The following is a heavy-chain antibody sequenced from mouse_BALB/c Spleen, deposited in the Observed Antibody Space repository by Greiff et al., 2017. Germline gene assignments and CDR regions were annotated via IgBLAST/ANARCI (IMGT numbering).Heavy chain of an antibody. CDR1: GFTFSSYA. V-gene: IGHV5-6-5*01. CDR3: ARGQGGYFDY. J-gene: IGHJ2*01. Sequence: DVMLVESGGGLVKPGGSLKLSCAASGFTFSSYAMSWVRQTPEKRLEWVASISSGGSTYYPDSVKGRFTISRDNARNILYLQMSSLRSEDTAMYYCARGQGGYFDYWGQGTTLTVSS. CDR2: ISSGGST.